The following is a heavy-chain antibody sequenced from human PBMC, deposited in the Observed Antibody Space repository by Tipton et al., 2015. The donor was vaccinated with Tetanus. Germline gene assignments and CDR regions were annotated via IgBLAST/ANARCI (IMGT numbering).Heavy chain of an antibody. J-gene: IGHJ4*02. CDR1: GFTFSRHG. CDR3: GKDLGGSGTSWCGKGNMDY. Sequence: SLRLSCAASGFTFSRHGLHWVRQAPGKGLEWVAVISKDGNNKLYADSMQGRFTISRDNSRDTVYLQMNSLRADDTAVYFCGKDLGGSGTSWCGKGNMDYWGQGTPVSVTS. D-gene: IGHD6-13*01. CDR2: ISKDGNNK. V-gene: IGHV3-30*18.